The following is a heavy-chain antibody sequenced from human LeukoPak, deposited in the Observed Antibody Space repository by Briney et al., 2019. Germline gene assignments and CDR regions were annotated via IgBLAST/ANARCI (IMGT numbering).Heavy chain of an antibody. CDR1: AFTVSNNY. Sequence: GALRLPFSASAFTVSNNYMCWVRPAPGQGLEGISVIYKGGSTYYADSVKGRFTISRDNSKNTLYLQLNSLRVEDTGLYYCAREDLASQTIAAAASDYWGQGTLVTVSS. D-gene: IGHD6-25*01. J-gene: IGHJ4*02. V-gene: IGHV3-66*02. CDR3: AREDLASQTIAAAASDY. CDR2: IYKGGST.